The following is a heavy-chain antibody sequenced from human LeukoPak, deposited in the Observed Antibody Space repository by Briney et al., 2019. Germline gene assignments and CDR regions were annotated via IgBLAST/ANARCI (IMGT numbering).Heavy chain of an antibody. CDR1: GGSISSGSYY. Sequence: SQTLSLTCTVSGGSISSGSYYWSWIRQPAGKGLEWIGRIYTSGSTNYNPSLKNRVTISVDTSKNQFSLKLSSVTAADTAVYYCARGGYYGSGNDFRFDPWGQGTLVTVSS. D-gene: IGHD3-10*01. CDR2: IYTSGST. CDR3: ARGGYYGSGNDFRFDP. J-gene: IGHJ5*02. V-gene: IGHV4-61*02.